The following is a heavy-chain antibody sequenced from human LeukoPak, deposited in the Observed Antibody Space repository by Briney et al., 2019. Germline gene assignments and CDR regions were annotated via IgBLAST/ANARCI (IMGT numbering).Heavy chain of an antibody. CDR3: ARDWEHVGPDY. CDR2: ISSYNGNT. V-gene: IGHV1-18*01. D-gene: IGHD1-26*01. CDR1: GYTFSSLG. J-gene: IGHJ4*02. Sequence: ASVKVSCKASGYTFSSLGISWVRQAPGQGLEWMGWISSYNGNTIYAQSLQGRVTMTTDTSTNTAYMELRSLSSDDTAGYYCARDWEHVGPDYWGQGTLVTVSS.